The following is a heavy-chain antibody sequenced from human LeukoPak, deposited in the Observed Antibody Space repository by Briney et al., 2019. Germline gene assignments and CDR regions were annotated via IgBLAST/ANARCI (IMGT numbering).Heavy chain of an antibody. V-gene: IGHV3-66*01. J-gene: IGHJ4*02. CDR1: GFTVSSNY. D-gene: IGHD5-12*01. Sequence: GGSLRLSCAASGFTVSSNYMSWVRQAPGKGLEWVSVIYSGGSTYYADSVKGRFTISRDNSKNTLYLQMNSLRAEDTAVYYCARGPPDGYGAAPFDYWGQGTLVTVSS. CDR3: ARGPPDGYGAAPFDY. CDR2: IYSGGST.